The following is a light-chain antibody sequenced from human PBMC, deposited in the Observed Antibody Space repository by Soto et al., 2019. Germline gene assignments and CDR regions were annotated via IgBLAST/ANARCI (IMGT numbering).Light chain of an antibody. J-gene: IGKJ1*01. CDR2: GAS. V-gene: IGKV3-20*01. Sequence: EIVMTQSPATLSVSLVERATLPCRASQSVTNSFLAWYQQKPGQAPRLLIYGASRRATGIPDRFTGSGSGTDFTLTISSLEPEDFAVYYCQQYVSSPWAFGQGTKVDI. CDR3: QQYVSSPWA. CDR1: QSVTNSF.